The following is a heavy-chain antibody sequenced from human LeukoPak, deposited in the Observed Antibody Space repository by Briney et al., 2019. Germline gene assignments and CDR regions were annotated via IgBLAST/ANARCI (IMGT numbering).Heavy chain of an antibody. CDR1: GGSISSSSYY. CDR2: IYYSGST. D-gene: IGHD6-6*01. J-gene: IGHJ4*02. Sequence: PSETLSLTCTVSGGSISSSSYYWGWIRQPPGKGLGWIGSIYYSGSTYYNPSLKSRVTISVDTSKNQFSLKLSSVTAADTAVYYCARLAVAARCFDYWGQGTLVTVSS. V-gene: IGHV4-39*01. CDR3: ARLAVAARCFDY.